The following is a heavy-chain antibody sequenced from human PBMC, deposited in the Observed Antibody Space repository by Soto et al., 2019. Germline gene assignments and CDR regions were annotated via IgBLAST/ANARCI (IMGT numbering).Heavy chain of an antibody. CDR3: ARRPGGITGNYYGMDV. V-gene: IGHV5-10-1*01. CDR2: IDPSDSYT. J-gene: IGHJ6*02. D-gene: IGHD1-20*01. Sequence: GESLKISCKGSGYSFTSYWISWVRQMPGKGLEWMGRIDPSDSYTNYSPSFQGHVTISADKSISTAYLQWSSLKASDTAMYYCARRPGGITGNYYGMDVWGQGTTVTVLL. CDR1: GYSFTSYW.